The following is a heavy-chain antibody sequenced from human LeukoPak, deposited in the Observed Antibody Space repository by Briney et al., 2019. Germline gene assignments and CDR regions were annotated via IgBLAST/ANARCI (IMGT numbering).Heavy chain of an antibody. Sequence: GGSLRLSCAASGFTFSSYAMNWVRQAPGKGLEWVAVISYDGSNKYYADSVKGRFTISRDNSKNTLYLQMNSLRAEDTAVYYCARDPKHSYYYGSGSIDYWGQGTLVTVSS. J-gene: IGHJ4*02. V-gene: IGHV3-30*04. CDR1: GFTFSSYA. CDR2: ISYDGSNK. D-gene: IGHD3-10*01. CDR3: ARDPKHSYYYGSGSIDY.